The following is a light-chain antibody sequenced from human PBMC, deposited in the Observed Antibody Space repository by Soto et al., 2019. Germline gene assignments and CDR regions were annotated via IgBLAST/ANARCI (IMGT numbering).Light chain of an antibody. J-gene: IGKJ1*01. CDR1: QSISYW. Sequence: DIQMTQSPSTLSASVGDRVTITCRASQSISYWLAWYQQKPGKAPKLLIYDASSLESGVPSRFSGSGSGTQFTLTINSLQPDDFATYYCQQYNSYRTFGQ. V-gene: IGKV1-5*01. CDR2: DAS. CDR3: QQYNSYRT.